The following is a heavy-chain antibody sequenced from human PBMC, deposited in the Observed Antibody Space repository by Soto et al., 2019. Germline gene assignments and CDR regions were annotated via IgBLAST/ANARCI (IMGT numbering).Heavy chain of an antibody. D-gene: IGHD6-19*01. CDR2: SYHSGST. CDR3: ARVISSREEYFDY. Sequence: QVQLKESGPGLVKPSGTLSLTCAVSGDYISDTKWWSWVRLPPGKGLEWIGESYHSGSTNYNPSLKSRVSMSVDKAKNQFSLNLTSVTAADTAVYYCARVISSREEYFDYWGQGTLVTVSP. V-gene: IGHV4-4*02. J-gene: IGHJ4*02. CDR1: GDYISDTKW.